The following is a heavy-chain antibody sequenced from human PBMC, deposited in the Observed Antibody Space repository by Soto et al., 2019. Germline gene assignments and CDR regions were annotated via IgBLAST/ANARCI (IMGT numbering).Heavy chain of an antibody. CDR1: GFTFSSNA. CDR3: AKSVGSGWSKSDY. Sequence: DVQLLESGGGLVQPGGSLRLSCAASGFTFSSNAMSWVRQTPGKGLEWVSAITSTGGSTYYADSVKGRFTISRDNSKNTLFLQMNSLRAEDTAIYYCAKSVGSGWSKSDYWGQGTLVTVSS. V-gene: IGHV3-23*01. CDR2: ITSTGGST. D-gene: IGHD6-19*01. J-gene: IGHJ4*02.